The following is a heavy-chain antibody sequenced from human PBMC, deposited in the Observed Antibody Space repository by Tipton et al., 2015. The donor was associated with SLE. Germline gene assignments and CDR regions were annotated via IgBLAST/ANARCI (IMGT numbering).Heavy chain of an antibody. CDR1: GGSISSSSYY. Sequence: TLSLTCTVSGGSISSSSYYWGWIRQPPGKGLEWIGSIYYSGSTYYNPSLKSRVTISVDTSKNQFSLKLSSVTAADTAVYYCARHATSYSGSLYYFDYWGQGTLVTVSS. J-gene: IGHJ4*02. CDR3: ARHATSYSGSLYYFDY. D-gene: IGHD1-26*01. V-gene: IGHV4-39*01. CDR2: IYYSGST.